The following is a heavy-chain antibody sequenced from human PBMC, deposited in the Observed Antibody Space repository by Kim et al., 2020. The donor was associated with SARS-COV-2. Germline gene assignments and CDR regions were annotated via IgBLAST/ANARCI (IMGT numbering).Heavy chain of an antibody. D-gene: IGHD5-12*01. J-gene: IGHJ4*02. Sequence: GGSLRLSCAASELNFGDEAMSWFRQAPGKGLEWVGFIRNKDFRGTTVYAASVKGRFTISRDDSKSIVYLQMDSLKTEDTAVYYCTRSRHGYTPDYWGQGTLVIVSS. CDR1: ELNFGDEA. CDR2: IRNKDFRGTT. CDR3: TRSRHGYTPDY. V-gene: IGHV3-49*03.